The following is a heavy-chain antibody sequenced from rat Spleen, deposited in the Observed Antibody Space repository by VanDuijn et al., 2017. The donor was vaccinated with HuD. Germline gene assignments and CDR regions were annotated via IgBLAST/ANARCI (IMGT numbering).Heavy chain of an antibody. CDR3: ARDYSNYFPYWYFDF. J-gene: IGHJ1*01. D-gene: IGHD1-2*01. V-gene: IGHV5-25*01. CDR1: GFNFNDYW. Sequence: EVKLVESGGGLVQPGRSLKLSCAASGFNFNDYWMGWVRQAPTKGLEWVASITNSGGSTNSRDSVKGRFTISRDNTKSTQYLQMDSLRSEDTATYYCARDYSNYFPYWYFDFWGPGTMVTVSS. CDR2: ITNSGGST.